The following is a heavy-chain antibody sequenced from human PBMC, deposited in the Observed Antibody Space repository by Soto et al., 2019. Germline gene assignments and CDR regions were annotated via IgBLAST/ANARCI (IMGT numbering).Heavy chain of an antibody. CDR3: ARDGGGGSSYCYRYFVS. V-gene: IGHV4-4*01. CDR1: GGSISSSNW. D-gene: IGHD3-16*02. J-gene: IGHJ4*02. CDR2: IYHSGST. Sequence: QVQLQESGPGLANPSGTLSLTCAVSGGSISSSNWWSWGRQSPGKGLEWIGEIYHSGSTNYNPSLKSGVTLSEARLKSRISLCLNSVTAADTAVYCCARDGGGGSSYCYRYFVSWGQGTLVTVSS.